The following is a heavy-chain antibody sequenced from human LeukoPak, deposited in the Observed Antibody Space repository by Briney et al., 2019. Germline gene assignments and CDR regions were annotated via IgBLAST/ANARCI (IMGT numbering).Heavy chain of an antibody. V-gene: IGHV3-48*04. CDR1: GFTFTTYT. D-gene: IGHD3-9*01. J-gene: IGHJ4*02. CDR3: VNDILTGYPLDY. CDR2: ISSSGSTI. Sequence: GGSLRLSCAASGFTFTTYTMNWVRQAPGKGLEWVSYISSSGSTIYYADSVKGRFTISRDNAKNSLYLQMNSLRAEDTAVYYCVNDILTGYPLDYWGQGTLVTVSS.